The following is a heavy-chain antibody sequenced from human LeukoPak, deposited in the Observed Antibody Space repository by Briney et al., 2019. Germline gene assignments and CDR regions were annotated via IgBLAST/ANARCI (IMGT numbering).Heavy chain of an antibody. V-gene: IGHV3-7*02. CDR2: INQDGSDK. D-gene: IGHD3-22*01. CDR1: GFAFCNYW. Sequence: GGSLRLSCAPSGFAFCNYWMTWGREAPGKGLEWVADINQDGSDKYYVGSVKCRFTISRDNTKSSLFLQMNSLTDEDTAVYYCASGYYDRDHWGQGTLVSVSS. CDR3: ASGYYDRDH. J-gene: IGHJ4*02.